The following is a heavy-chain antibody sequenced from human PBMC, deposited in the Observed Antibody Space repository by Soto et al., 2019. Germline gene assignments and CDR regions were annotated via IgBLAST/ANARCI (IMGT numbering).Heavy chain of an antibody. D-gene: IGHD6-19*01. CDR1: ELTVSSNY. CDR3: ARAPKEHIGWLNGMGV. J-gene: IGHJ6*02. V-gene: IGHV3-53*04. Sequence: EVQLVESGGGLVQPGGSLRLSCAAAELTVSSNYMSWVRQAPGKGLEWVSIIYSAGSTYYADSVKGRFTISRVNHKNMLFLPMNCLRAEDTAVYFCARAPKEHIGWLNGMGVWGQGTTVTVTS. CDR2: IYSAGST.